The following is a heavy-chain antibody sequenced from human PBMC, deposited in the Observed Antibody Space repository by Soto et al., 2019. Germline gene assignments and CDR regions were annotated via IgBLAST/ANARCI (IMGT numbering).Heavy chain of an antibody. V-gene: IGHV5-51*01. CDR3: ARRRAWNDAFDF. Sequence: HGESLKISCQGFGYTFSTYWIGWVRQKPGQGLEWMGAIYPADSDTRYTPSFEGHVTFSADKSLSTAYLQWNSLRASDTARYYCARRRAWNDAFDFWGQGVLVTVSS. CDR1: GYTFSTYW. CDR2: IYPADSDT. J-gene: IGHJ4*02. D-gene: IGHD1-1*01.